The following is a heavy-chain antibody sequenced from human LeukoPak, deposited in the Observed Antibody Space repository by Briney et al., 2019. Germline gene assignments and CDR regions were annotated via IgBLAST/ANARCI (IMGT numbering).Heavy chain of an antibody. J-gene: IGHJ4*02. CDR3: ARDLNYDSAY. Sequence: PGGSLRLSCAASGFTVSSNFMSWVRQARGKGLGWVSVIYSGGSTYYADSVTGRFTITRDNSKNTVYLQMTSLRAEDTAVYYCARDLNYDSAYWGQGTLVTVSS. V-gene: IGHV3-53*01. CDR2: IYSGGST. CDR1: GFTVSSNF. D-gene: IGHD3-22*01.